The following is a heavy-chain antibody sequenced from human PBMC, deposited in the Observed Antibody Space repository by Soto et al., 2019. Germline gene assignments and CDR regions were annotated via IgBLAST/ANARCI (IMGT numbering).Heavy chain of an antibody. Sequence: QVQLVQSGAEVKKPGASVKVSCKASGYTFTSYGISWVRQAPGQGLEWMGWISAYNGNTNYAQKLQGRVTMTTDTSTSTAYMELRSLRADDTAVYYCAREGYYDSSGYQYGMDVWGKGTTVTVSS. V-gene: IGHV1-18*01. D-gene: IGHD3-22*01. CDR3: AREGYYDSSGYQYGMDV. CDR1: GYTFTSYG. J-gene: IGHJ6*04. CDR2: ISAYNGNT.